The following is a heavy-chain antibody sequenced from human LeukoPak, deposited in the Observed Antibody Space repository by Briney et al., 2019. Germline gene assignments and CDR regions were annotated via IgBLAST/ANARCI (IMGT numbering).Heavy chain of an antibody. CDR3: AKDLSPAYYYDSSGYYSPDGFDI. CDR2: ISGSGGST. J-gene: IGHJ3*02. D-gene: IGHD3-22*01. Sequence: GGSLRLSCAASGFTFSSYAMSWVRQAPGKGLEWVSAISGSGGSTYYADSVKGRFTISRDNSKNTLYLQMNSLRAEDTAVYYCAKDLSPAYYYDSSGYYSPDGFDIWGQGTMVTVSS. CDR1: GFTFSSYA. V-gene: IGHV3-23*01.